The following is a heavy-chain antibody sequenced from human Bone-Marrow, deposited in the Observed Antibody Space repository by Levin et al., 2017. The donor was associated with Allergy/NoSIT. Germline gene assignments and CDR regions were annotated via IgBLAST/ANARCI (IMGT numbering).Heavy chain of an antibody. D-gene: IGHD2-2*01. J-gene: IGHJ3*02. CDR3: ARDIVVVPAAIMPGGAFDI. CDR2: IIPIFGTA. V-gene: IGHV1-69*13. CDR1: GGTFSSYA. Sequence: SVKVSCKASGGTFSSYAISWVRQAPGQGLEWMGGIIPIFGTANYAQKFQGRVTITADESTSTAYMELSSLRSEDTAVYYCARDIVVVPAAIMPGGAFDIWGQGTMVTVSS.